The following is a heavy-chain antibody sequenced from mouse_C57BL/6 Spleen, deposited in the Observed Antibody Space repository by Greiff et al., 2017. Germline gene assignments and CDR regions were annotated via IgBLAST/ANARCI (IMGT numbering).Heavy chain of an antibody. CDR1: GYAFSSSW. D-gene: IGHD2-4*01. CDR3: IYYDYDGYAMDY. Sequence: QVQLQQSGPELVKPGASVKISCKASGYAFSSSWMNWVKQRPGKGLEWIGRIYPGDGDTNYNGKFKGKATLTADKSSSTAYMQLSSLTSADSAVXCCIYYDYDGYAMDYWGQGTSVTVSS. V-gene: IGHV1-82*01. J-gene: IGHJ4*01. CDR2: IYPGDGDT.